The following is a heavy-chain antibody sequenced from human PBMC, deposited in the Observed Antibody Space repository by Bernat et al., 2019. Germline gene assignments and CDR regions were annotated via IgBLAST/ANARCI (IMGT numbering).Heavy chain of an antibody. CDR3: ARGGGGGGYCSSTSCYEDQNWFDP. Sequence: QVQLVQSGAEVKKPGASVKVSCKASGYTFTGYYMHWVRQAPGQGLEWMGWINPNSGGTNYAQKFQGWVPMTRDTSISTAYMELSRLRSDDTAVYYCARGGGGGGYCSSTSCYEDQNWFDPWGQGTLVTVSS. V-gene: IGHV1-2*04. D-gene: IGHD2-2*01. CDR1: GYTFTGYY. CDR2: INPNSGGT. J-gene: IGHJ5*02.